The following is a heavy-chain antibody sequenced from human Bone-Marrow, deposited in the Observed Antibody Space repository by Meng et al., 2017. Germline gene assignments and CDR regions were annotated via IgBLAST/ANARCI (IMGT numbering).Heavy chain of an antibody. V-gene: IGHV1-69*01. CDR2: IIPIFGTA. J-gene: IGHJ4*02. Sequence: QVQLVHPGGGLRKPGSLVKFSCKASGGTLSSHGISWVRQDTGQGLEWMGGIIPIFGTANYAQKFQGRVTITADESTSTAYMELSSLRSEDTAVYYCARGRYSGSYDYWGQGTLVTVSS. D-gene: IGHD1-26*01. CDR3: ARGRYSGSYDY. CDR1: GGTLSSHG.